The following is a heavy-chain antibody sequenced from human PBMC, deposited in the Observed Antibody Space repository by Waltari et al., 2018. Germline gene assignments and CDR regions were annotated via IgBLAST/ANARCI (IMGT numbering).Heavy chain of an antibody. CDR2: ISSSSSYR. V-gene: IGHV3-21*01. CDR3: ARDMGGVVRNFDY. Sequence: EVQLVESGGGLVKPGGSLRLSCAASGFTFSSYSMNWVRQAPGKGLEWVSSISSSSSYRYYADSVKGRFTISRDNAKNSLYLQMNSLRAEDTAVYYCARDMGGVVRNFDYWGQGTLVTVSS. D-gene: IGHD3-3*01. J-gene: IGHJ4*02. CDR1: GFTFSSYS.